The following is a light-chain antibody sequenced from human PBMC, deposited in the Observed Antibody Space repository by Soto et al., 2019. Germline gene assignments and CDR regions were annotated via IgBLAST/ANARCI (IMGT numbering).Light chain of an antibody. CDR1: QSVSSY. V-gene: IGKV3-11*01. Sequence: IVLTQSPATLSVSPGERATLSCRASQSVSSYLVWYQQKPGQAPRLLIYDASNRATGIPARFSGSGSGTDFTLTISSLQSEDFAVYYCQQYNNWPPWTFGQGTKVDIK. CDR3: QQYNNWPPWT. CDR2: DAS. J-gene: IGKJ1*01.